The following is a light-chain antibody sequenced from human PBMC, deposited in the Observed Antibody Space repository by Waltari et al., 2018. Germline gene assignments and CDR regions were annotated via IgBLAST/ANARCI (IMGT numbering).Light chain of an antibody. J-gene: IGKJ3*01. CDR1: KSINNY. Sequence: DIQMTQSPSSLSASVGDRVTMTCRASKSINNYLSWYQHKLGEAPTLLVYDASTLVSGVPSRFNGSGSGTEFTLTISSLQPEDLATYYCLQTYSTLMFSFGPGTKVDL. CDR2: DAS. V-gene: IGKV1-39*01. CDR3: LQTYSTLMFS.